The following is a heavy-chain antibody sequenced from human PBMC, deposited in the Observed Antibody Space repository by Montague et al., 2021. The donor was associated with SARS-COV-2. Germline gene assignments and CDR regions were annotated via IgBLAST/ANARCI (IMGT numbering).Heavy chain of an antibody. V-gene: IGHV6-1*01. J-gene: IGHJ4*02. Sequence: YRSEKKNDYAPSVKSRIIVNPDTSKNQFSLQLNSVTPEDTAVYYCVRDHDQVFDYWGEGTLVTVSS. CDR3: VRDHDQVFDY. CDR2: YRSEKKN. D-gene: IGHD1-1*01.